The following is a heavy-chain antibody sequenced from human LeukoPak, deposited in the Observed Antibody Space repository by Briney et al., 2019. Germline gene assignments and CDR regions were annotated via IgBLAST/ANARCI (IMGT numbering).Heavy chain of an antibody. CDR1: GGTFISYA. CDR2: IIPIFGTA. V-gene: IGHV1-69*05. D-gene: IGHD5-12*01. CDR3: ARYDQWLGFDY. Sequence: SVKVSCKASGGTFISYAISWVRQAPGQGVEWMGGIIPIFGTANYAQKFQGRVTITTDESTSTAYMELSSLRSEDTAVYYCARYDQWLGFDYWGQGTLVTVSS. J-gene: IGHJ4*02.